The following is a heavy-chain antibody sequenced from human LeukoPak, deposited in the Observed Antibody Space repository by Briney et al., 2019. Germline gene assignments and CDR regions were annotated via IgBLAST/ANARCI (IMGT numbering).Heavy chain of an antibody. CDR1: GGTFSSYA. V-gene: IGHV1-69*05. J-gene: IGHJ4*02. D-gene: IGHD3-22*01. CDR2: IIPIFGTA. Sequence: GASVKVSCKASGGTFSSYAISWVRQVPGQGLEWMGGIIPIFGTANYAQKFQGRVTITTDESTSTAYMELSSLRSEDTAVYYCARGDSRYYYDSSGYLDYWGQGTLVTVSS. CDR3: ARGDSRYYYDSSGYLDY.